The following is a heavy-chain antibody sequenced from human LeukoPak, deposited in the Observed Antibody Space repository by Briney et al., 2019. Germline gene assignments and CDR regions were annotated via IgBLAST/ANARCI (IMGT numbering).Heavy chain of an antibody. CDR2: ISSNGGNR. J-gene: IGHJ4*02. Sequence: GGSLRLSCAASGFTFSNYAMHWVRQPPGKGLEYVSVISSNGGNRYYANSVKGRFTISRDNSNNPLYLQMGSLRAEDMAVYYCARRTGSGWYDYWGQGTLVTVSS. V-gene: IGHV3-64*01. D-gene: IGHD6-19*01. CDR1: GFTFSNYA. CDR3: ARRTGSGWYDY.